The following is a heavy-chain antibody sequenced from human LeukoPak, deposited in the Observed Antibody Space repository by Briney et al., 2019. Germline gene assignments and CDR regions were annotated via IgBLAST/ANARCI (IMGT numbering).Heavy chain of an antibody. CDR2: IYYSGST. D-gene: IGHD2-2*01. CDR1: GGSISSYY. V-gene: IGHV4-59*08. CDR3: ATSPAVGLPAAIRTGGDY. Sequence: PSETLSLTCTVSGGSISSYYWSWIRQPPGKGLEGVGYIYYSGSTNYNPSLKSRVTISVDTSKNQFSLKLSSVTAADTAVYYCATSPAVGLPAAIRTGGDYWGQGTLVTVSS. J-gene: IGHJ4*02.